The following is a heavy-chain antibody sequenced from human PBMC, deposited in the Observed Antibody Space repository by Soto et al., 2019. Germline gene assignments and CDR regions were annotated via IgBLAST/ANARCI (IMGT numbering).Heavy chain of an antibody. J-gene: IGHJ5*02. CDR2: IYYSGST. V-gene: IGHV4-31*03. CDR3: ATRPPHYGDYGHTFDP. D-gene: IGHD4-17*01. CDR1: GGSISSGGYY. Sequence: QVQLQESGPGLVKPSQTLSLTCTVSGGSISSGGYYWSWIRQHPGKGLEWIGYIYYSGSTYYNPSLKSRVTISVDTSKNQFSLKLSSVTAADTAVYYCATRPPHYGDYGHTFDPWGQGTLVTVSS.